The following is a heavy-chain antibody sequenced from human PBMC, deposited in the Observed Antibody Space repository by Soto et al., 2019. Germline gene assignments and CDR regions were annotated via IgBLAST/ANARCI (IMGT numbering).Heavy chain of an antibody. D-gene: IGHD2-21*02. V-gene: IGHV2-5*02. Sequence: QITLKESGPTLVKPTQTLTLTCTFSGLSLSTIGEGVGWIRQPPGKALEWLALVYWDDDKRYSPSLKSRLTITXDXSXNXXVLTMTHMGPVDTATYYCVQTRCGGDCLQSYSSHSYYGLDVWGQGTTVTVSS. CDR1: GLSLSTIGEG. CDR3: VQTRCGGDCLQSYSSHSYYGLDV. J-gene: IGHJ6*02. CDR2: VYWDDDK.